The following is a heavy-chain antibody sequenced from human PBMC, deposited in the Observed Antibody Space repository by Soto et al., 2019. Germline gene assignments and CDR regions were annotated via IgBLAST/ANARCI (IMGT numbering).Heavy chain of an antibody. J-gene: IGHJ4*02. Sequence: EVQLVESGGGLVKPGGSLRLSCAASGFTFSSYSMNWVRQAPGKGLEWVSSISSSGSYMYYADSMKGRFTISRDNTKNSRYMQMNRVRADDTAVSYCARGDFGMIIWCQVTLVTVSS. V-gene: IGHV3-21*01. CDR1: GFTFSSYS. D-gene: IGHD3-3*01. CDR3: ARGDFGMII. CDR2: ISSSGSYM.